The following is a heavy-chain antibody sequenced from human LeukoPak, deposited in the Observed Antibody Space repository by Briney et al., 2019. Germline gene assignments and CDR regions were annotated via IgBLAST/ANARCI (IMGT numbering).Heavy chain of an antibody. Sequence: SQTLSRTCAISGHSVSSNSEAWNWIRHSPSRGLEWLGRTYYRSKWYNDYAVSVKSRITINPDTSKNQFSLQLNSVTPEDTAVYYCARDSPVAGSSRGSYFDYWGQGTLVTVSS. CDR2: TYYRSKWYN. CDR3: ARDSPVAGSSRGSYFDY. D-gene: IGHD6-19*01. V-gene: IGHV6-1*01. CDR1: GHSVSSNSEA. J-gene: IGHJ4*02.